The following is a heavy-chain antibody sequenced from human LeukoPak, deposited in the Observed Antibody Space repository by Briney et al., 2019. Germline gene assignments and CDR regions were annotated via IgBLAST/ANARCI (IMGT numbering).Heavy chain of an antibody. CDR3: ARDSSVPYGITD. V-gene: IGHV3-23*01. J-gene: IGHJ4*02. Sequence: GGSLRLSCAASGFTFSKYAMSWVRQAPGKGLEWVSAISGSDGNTFYADFVKGRFTISRDNSKNTLSLQMNNLRAEDTALYYCARDSSVPYGITDWGQGTLVTVSS. D-gene: IGHD4-17*01. CDR1: GFTFSKYA. CDR2: ISGSDGNT.